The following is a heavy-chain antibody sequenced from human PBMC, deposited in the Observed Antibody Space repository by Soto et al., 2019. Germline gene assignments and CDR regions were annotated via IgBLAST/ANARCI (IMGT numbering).Heavy chain of an antibody. Sequence: ASVKVSCKASGYTFTGYYMHWVRQAPGQGLEWMGWINPNSGGTNYAQKFQGWVTMTRDTSISTAYMELSRLRSDDTAVYYCARSHGAAAGRAPPGNWFDPWGQGTLVTVSS. CDR1: GYTFTGYY. D-gene: IGHD6-13*01. CDR3: ARSHGAAAGRAPPGNWFDP. J-gene: IGHJ5*02. V-gene: IGHV1-2*04. CDR2: INPNSGGT.